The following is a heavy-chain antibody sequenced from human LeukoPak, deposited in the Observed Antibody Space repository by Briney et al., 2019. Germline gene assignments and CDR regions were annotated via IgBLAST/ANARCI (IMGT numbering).Heavy chain of an antibody. V-gene: IGHV4-59*12. Sequence: SETLSLTCTVSGGSISSYYWSWIRQPPGKGLEWIGYIYYSGNTYYNPSLKSRVSISVDTSKNQFSLKLSSVTAADTAVYYCARENNDYGGKKAFDYWGQGILVTVSS. J-gene: IGHJ4*02. CDR2: IYYSGNT. CDR1: GGSISSYY. CDR3: ARENNDYGGKKAFDY. D-gene: IGHD4-23*01.